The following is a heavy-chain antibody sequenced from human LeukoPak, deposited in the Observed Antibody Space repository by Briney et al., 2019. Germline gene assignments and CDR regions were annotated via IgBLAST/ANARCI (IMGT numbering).Heavy chain of an antibody. CDR3: TRLADHTGDN. D-gene: IGHD7-27*01. Sequence: GGSLRLSSVTSGFSFRNYWMGWVRQAPGKGLEWVANINEDGSEKYYVDSVKGRFTISRDNAKNSVSLQMNSLRGEDTAVYYSTRLADHTGDNWGQGTLVTVSS. CDR1: GFSFRNYW. J-gene: IGHJ4*02. V-gene: IGHV3-7*01. CDR2: INEDGSEK.